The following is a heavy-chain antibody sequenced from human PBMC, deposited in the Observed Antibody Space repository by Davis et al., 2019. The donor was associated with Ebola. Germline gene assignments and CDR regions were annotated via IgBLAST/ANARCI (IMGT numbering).Heavy chain of an antibody. CDR1: GFSFSNAW. J-gene: IGHJ4*02. Sequence: GESLKISCAASGFSFSNAWMTWVRQAPGRGLEWVGRIKSKTDGGTTDYAAPVKGRFIISRDDSRNMLYLQMNSLKTEDTAVYYCSTDVHYRKSRPDFWGQGTLVTVSS. V-gene: IGHV3-15*01. CDR2: IKSKTDGGTT. D-gene: IGHD4-11*01. CDR3: STDVHYRKSRPDF.